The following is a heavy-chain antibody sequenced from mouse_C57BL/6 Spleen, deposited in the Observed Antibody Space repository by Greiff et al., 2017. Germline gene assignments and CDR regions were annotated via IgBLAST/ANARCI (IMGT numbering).Heavy chain of an antibody. J-gene: IGHJ3*01. CDR2: INPGSGGT. CDR1: GYAFTNYL. CDR3: ARSGYYGSSYGGFAY. Sequence: QVQLQQSGAELVRPGTSVKVSCKASGYAFTNYLIEWVKQRPGQGLEWIGVINPGSGGTNYNEKFKGKATLTADKSSSTAYMQLSSLTSEDSAVYFCARSGYYGSSYGGFAYWGQGTLVTVSA. V-gene: IGHV1-54*01. D-gene: IGHD1-1*01.